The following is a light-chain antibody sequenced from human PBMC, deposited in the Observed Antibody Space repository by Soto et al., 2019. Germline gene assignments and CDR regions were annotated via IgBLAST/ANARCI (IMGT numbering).Light chain of an antibody. CDR1: QNIGSY. CDR2: AAS. J-gene: IGKJ5*01. Sequence: EIFLTQSPATLSLSPGDRATLSCWASQNIGSYVNWFQQKPGQPPRLLIYAASTRVIGISERFSGSGSGTDFSLTISSLEPEDSAVYYCQQYNNWPPITFGQGTRLEIK. V-gene: IGKV3-11*01. CDR3: QQYNNWPPIT.